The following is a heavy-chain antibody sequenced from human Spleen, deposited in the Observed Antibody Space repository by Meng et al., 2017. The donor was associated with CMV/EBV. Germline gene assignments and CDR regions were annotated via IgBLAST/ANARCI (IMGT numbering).Heavy chain of an antibody. CDR2: IRTSNGNT. J-gene: IGHJ4*02. D-gene: IGHD3-9*01. Sequence: YTFNNYGISWVRQAPGQGLEWMGWIRTSNGNTNSAQKLQGRLTMTTDTSTSTAYMELRGLRSDDTAVYYCARGYYDTLTGDTYNFDYWGPGTLVTVSS. CDR3: ARGYYDTLTGDTYNFDY. CDR1: YTFNNYG. V-gene: IGHV1-18*01.